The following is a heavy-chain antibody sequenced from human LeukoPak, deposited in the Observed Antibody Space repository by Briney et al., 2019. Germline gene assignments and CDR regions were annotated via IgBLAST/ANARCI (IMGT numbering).Heavy chain of an antibody. D-gene: IGHD5-12*01. CDR2: INRNGGTT. V-gene: IGHV3-20*04. CDR1: GFTFDDYG. J-gene: IGHJ6*03. CDR3: AKAGGYSGYDLNYYYYYYMDV. Sequence: GGSLRLSCAGSGFTFDDYGMSWVRQAPGKGLEWVSGINRNGGTTGYADSVRGRFTISRDNSKNTLYLQMNSLRAEDTAVYYCAKAGGYSGYDLNYYYYYYMDVWGKGTTVTISS.